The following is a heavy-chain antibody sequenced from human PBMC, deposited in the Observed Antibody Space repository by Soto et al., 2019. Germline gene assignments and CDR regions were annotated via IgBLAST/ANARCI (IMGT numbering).Heavy chain of an antibody. J-gene: IGHJ5*02. CDR1: GGSISKFY. CDR2: GYATGTT. Sequence: QVQLQESGPGVVKPSETLSLSCTVSGGSISKFYWSCILKTAVRGLGWLGRGYATGTTGYNPSLRSRVSMSVDISKKTFSLRLTSVTAADTGVYYCVRDGSKTLRDWFDPWGQGKSVTVSS. CDR3: VRDGSKTLRDWFDP. V-gene: IGHV4-4*07.